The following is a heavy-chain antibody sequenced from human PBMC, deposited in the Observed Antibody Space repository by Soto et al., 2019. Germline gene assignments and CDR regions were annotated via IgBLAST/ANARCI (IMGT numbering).Heavy chain of an antibody. CDR2: INPNSGGT. Sequence: ASVKVSCKASGYTFTGYYMHWVRQAPGQGLEWMGWINPNSGGTNYAQKFQGRVTMTRDTPISTAHMELSRLRSDDTAVYYCARGAVDTAMVGPWTYYYGMDVWGQGTMVTVSS. D-gene: IGHD5-18*01. V-gene: IGHV1-2*02. CDR1: GYTFTGYY. CDR3: ARGAVDTAMVGPWTYYYGMDV. J-gene: IGHJ6*02.